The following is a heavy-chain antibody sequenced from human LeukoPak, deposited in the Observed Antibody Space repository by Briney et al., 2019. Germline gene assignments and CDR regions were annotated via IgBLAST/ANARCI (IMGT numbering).Heavy chain of an antibody. V-gene: IGHV4-39*07. CDR3: ARGGSDYDILTGYYRRDNWFDP. J-gene: IGHJ5*02. D-gene: IGHD3-9*01. CDR1: GGSISSSSYY. Sequence: SETLSLTCTVSGGSISSSSYYWGWIRQPPGKGLEWIGSIYYSGSTYYNPSLKSRVTISVDTSKNQFSLKLSSVTAADTAVYYCARGGSDYDILTGYYRRDNWFDPWGQGTLVTVSS. CDR2: IYYSGST.